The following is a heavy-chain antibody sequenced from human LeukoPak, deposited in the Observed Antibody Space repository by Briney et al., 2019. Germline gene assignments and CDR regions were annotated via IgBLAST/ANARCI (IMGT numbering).Heavy chain of an antibody. CDR2: IIPIFGTA. CDR3: ARAPPSLGYCSSTSCYAPFDY. V-gene: IGHV1-69*05. CDR1: GGTFSSYA. D-gene: IGHD2-2*01. J-gene: IGHJ4*02. Sequence: SVKVSCKASGGTFSSYAISWVRQAPGQGLEWMGGIIPIFGTANYAQKFQGRVTITTDESTSTAYMELSSLRSEDTAVYYCARAPPSLGYCSSTSCYAPFDYWGQGTLVTVSS.